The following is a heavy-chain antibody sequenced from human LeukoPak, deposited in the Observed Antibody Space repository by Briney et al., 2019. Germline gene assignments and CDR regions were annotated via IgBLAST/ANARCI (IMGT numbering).Heavy chain of an antibody. V-gene: IGHV1-18*01. CDR1: GYMFTIYG. CDR2: ISVHNGNT. Sequence: ASVTVSCKASGYMFTIYGISWVRQAPGQGVEWMGWISVHNGNTKYAQKFQGRVTMTTGTSTSTAYMELRSLRSDDTAVYYCARARNPLDYYYYMDVWGKGTTVTVSS. CDR3: ARARNPLDYYYYMDV. J-gene: IGHJ6*03.